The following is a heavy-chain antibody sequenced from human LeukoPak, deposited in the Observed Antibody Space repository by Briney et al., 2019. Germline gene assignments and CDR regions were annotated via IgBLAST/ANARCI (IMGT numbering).Heavy chain of an antibody. CDR1: GFIFSNYA. CDR3: ARLSGTSGSYYGHFDY. CDR2: ISGSGDST. D-gene: IGHD1-26*01. V-gene: IGHV3-23*01. Sequence: GGSLRLSCAATGFIFSNYAMNWVRQAPGKGLEWVSIISGSGDSTHYADSVKGRFTISRDNSKNTLYFQMNSLRAEDTAVYYCARLSGTSGSYYGHFDYWGQGTLVTVSS. J-gene: IGHJ4*02.